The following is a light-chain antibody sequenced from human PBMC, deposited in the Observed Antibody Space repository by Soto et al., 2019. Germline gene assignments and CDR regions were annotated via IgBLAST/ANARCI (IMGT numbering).Light chain of an antibody. CDR3: SSYTSSSTLDV. CDR1: SRDVDGYNY. V-gene: IGLV2-14*01. CDR2: DVS. Sequence: QSVLTQPPSVSGSPGQSITISCPGKSRDVDGYNYVSWYQQHPGKAHKLMIYDVSNRPSGVSNRFSGSKSGTTASLTISGLQAEDEADYYCSSYTSSSTLDVFGTGTKVTVL. J-gene: IGLJ1*01.